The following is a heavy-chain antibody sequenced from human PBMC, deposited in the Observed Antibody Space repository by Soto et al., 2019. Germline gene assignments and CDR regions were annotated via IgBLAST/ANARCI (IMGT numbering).Heavy chain of an antibody. CDR1: GFTFSSYW. Sequence: EVQLVESGGGLVQPGGSLRLSCAASGFTFSSYWMSWVRQAPGKGLEWVANIKQDGSEKYYVDSVKGRFTISRDNAKNSLYLQMNSLRAEDTAVYYCARELKRIFPLWNAFDIWGQGTMVTVSS. CDR3: ARELKRIFPLWNAFDI. V-gene: IGHV3-7*01. CDR2: IKQDGSEK. D-gene: IGHD1-1*01. J-gene: IGHJ3*02.